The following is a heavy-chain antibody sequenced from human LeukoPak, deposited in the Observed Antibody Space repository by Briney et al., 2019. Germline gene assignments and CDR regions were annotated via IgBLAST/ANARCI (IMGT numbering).Heavy chain of an antibody. CDR2: IRQDGGEK. J-gene: IGHJ4*01. V-gene: IGHV3-7*01. D-gene: IGHD6-13*01. Sequence: GGSLRLSCAVSGFTFSSYWMNWVRQAPGKGPEWVASIRQDGGEKSYVDSVKGRFTISRDNTKNSLYLQMSSLRAEDTAVYYCARDGTAAGLYFDLWGQGTLVTVSS. CDR1: GFTFSSYW. CDR3: ARDGTAAGLYFDL.